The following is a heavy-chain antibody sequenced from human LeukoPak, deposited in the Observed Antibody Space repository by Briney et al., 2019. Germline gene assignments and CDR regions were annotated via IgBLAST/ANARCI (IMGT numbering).Heavy chain of an antibody. D-gene: IGHD2-15*01. CDR1: GDSVSSNIAA. Sequence: SQTLSLTCALSGDSVSSNIAAWNWISQSPSRGLEWLGRTYYRSKWYNDYALSVESRITINPDTSTNQFSLQLNSVTPEDTAVYYCAREVVAGDGAFDIWGQGTMVTVSS. CDR2: TYYRSKWYN. CDR3: AREVVAGDGAFDI. J-gene: IGHJ3*02. V-gene: IGHV6-1*01.